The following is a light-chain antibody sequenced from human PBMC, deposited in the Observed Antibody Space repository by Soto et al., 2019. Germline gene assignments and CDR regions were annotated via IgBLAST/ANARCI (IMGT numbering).Light chain of an antibody. J-gene: IGKJ2*01. CDR1: QSLSSSY. V-gene: IGKV3-20*01. Sequence: EIVLTQSPGTLSLSPGERATLSCRASQSLSSSYLAWYQQKPGQTPRLLIYGADSRATGIPDRFSGSGSGTDFTLTISRLEPDDFAVYSCQQYVSSPYTFGQGTKLEIK. CDR3: QQYVSSPYT. CDR2: GAD.